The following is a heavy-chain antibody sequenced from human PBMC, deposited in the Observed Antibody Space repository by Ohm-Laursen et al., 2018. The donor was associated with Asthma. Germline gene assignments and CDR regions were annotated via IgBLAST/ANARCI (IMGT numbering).Heavy chain of an antibody. Sequence: SLRLSCSASGFTFRDYYMSWLRQAPGKGLEWVSFISSSGFTIYYADSVKGRFTISRDNAKNSLYLQMNSLRAEDTAVYYCARGYSSSSLFVLYYYNMDVWGQGTTVTVSS. J-gene: IGHJ6*02. CDR1: GFTFRDYY. CDR3: ARGYSSSSLFVLYYYNMDV. V-gene: IGHV3-11*01. D-gene: IGHD6-6*01. CDR2: ISSSGFTI.